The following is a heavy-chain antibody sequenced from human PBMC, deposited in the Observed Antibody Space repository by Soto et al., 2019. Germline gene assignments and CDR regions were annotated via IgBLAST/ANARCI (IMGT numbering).Heavy chain of an antibody. V-gene: IGHV4-39*01. Sequence: SETLSLTCAVSGGSISSSRYYWGWIRQPPGKGLEWIGSIYYGGSTSYNPSLKSRVTISVDTSKNQFSLKLSSVTAADTAVYYCARPPYRDGYYGMDVWGQGTTVTVS. D-gene: IGHD3-10*01. CDR2: IYYGGST. CDR1: GGSISSSRYY. J-gene: IGHJ6*02. CDR3: ARPPYRDGYYGMDV.